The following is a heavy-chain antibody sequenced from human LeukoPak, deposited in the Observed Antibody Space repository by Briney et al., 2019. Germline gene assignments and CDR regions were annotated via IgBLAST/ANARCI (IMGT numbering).Heavy chain of an antibody. CDR3: AKDALLRGYSYGSFDY. J-gene: IGHJ4*02. CDR1: GFTFSTYW. V-gene: IGHV3-7*03. D-gene: IGHD5-18*01. Sequence: GGSLRLSCTGSGFTFSTYWMSWVRQSPGKGLEWVANIKQDGSEKYYVDSVKGRFTISRDNAKNSLYLQMNSLRAEDMALYYCAKDALLRGYSYGSFDYWGQGTLVTVSS. CDR2: IKQDGSEK.